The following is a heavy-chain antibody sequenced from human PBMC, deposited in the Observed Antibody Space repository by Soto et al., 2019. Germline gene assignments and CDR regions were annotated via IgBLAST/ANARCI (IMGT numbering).Heavy chain of an antibody. J-gene: IGHJ6*02. CDR1: GGSISSGGYY. Sequence: SETLSLTCTVSGGSISSGGYYWSWIRQHPGKGLEWIGYIYYSGSTYYNPSLKSRVTISVDTSKNQFSLKLSSVTAADTAVYYCARANLGFTISPTDYGMDVWGQGTTVTVSS. CDR2: IYYSGST. V-gene: IGHV4-31*03. CDR3: ARANLGFTISPTDYGMDV. D-gene: IGHD3-3*01.